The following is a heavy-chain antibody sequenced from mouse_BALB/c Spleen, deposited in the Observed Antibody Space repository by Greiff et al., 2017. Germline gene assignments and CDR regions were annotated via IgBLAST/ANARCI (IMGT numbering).Heavy chain of an antibody. D-gene: IGHD1-1*01. Sequence: LQQPGSELVRPGASVKLSCKASGYTFTSYWMHWVKQRPGQGLEWIGNIYPGSGSTNYDEKFKSKATLTVDTSSSTAYMQLSSLTSEDSAVYYCTIITTVVASDYFDYWGQGTTLTVSS. CDR2: IYPGSGST. CDR3: TIITTVVASDYFDY. CDR1: GYTFTSYW. J-gene: IGHJ2*01. V-gene: IGHV1S22*01.